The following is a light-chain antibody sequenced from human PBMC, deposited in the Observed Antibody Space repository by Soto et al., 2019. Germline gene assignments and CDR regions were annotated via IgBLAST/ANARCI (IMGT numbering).Light chain of an antibody. CDR1: SSDVGGYNY. J-gene: IGLJ1*01. V-gene: IGLV2-8*01. CDR3: SSYACSNNCENYV. Sequence: QSVLTQPPSASGSPGQSVTISCTGTSSDVGGYNYVSWYQQHPGKAPKLMIYEVSKRPSGVPDRFSGSKSGNPASLTVSGSQAEDEADYYYSSYACSNNCENYVFGTGTKLTVL. CDR2: EVS.